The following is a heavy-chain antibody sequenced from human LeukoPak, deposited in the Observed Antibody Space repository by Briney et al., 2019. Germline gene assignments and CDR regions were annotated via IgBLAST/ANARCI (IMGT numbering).Heavy chain of an antibody. CDR3: AKDFSSSWQFDP. J-gene: IGHJ5*02. CDR2: IDSGGNT. CDR1: GFTVSINY. D-gene: IGHD6-13*01. V-gene: IGHV3-53*01. Sequence: GGSLRLSCAASGFTVSINYISWVRQAPGKGLEWVSLIDSGGNTYYADSVKGRFTISRDNSKNTLFLQMNSLRVEDTAIYYCAKDFSSSWQFDPWGQGTLVTVSS.